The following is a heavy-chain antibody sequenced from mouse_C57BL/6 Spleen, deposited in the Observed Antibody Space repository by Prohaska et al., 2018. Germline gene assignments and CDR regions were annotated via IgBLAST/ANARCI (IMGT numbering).Heavy chain of an antibody. V-gene: IGHV1-50*01. CDR1: GYTLTSYW. J-gene: IGHJ3*01. D-gene: IGHD1-1*01. Sequence: QVQLQQPGAELVKPGASVKLSCKASGYTLTSYWMQWVKQRPGQGIEWIGEIDPSDSYTNYNQKFKGKATLTVATSSSTAYMQLSSLTSEDSAVYYCARSWHYVSSYVIAYWGQGTLVTVSA. CDR3: ARSWHYVSSYVIAY. CDR2: IDPSDSYT.